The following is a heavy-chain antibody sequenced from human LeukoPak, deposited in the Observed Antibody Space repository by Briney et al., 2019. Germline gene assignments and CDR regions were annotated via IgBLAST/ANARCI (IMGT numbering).Heavy chain of an antibody. CDR1: GVTFSSYA. J-gene: IGHJ4*02. Sequence: GGSLRLSCAASGVTFSSYAMHWGGQAPGKGLEGVALIRYDGSNEYYADSVKGRFTISRDNSKNTLYLQMNSLRAEDTAIYYCAKDHEGYSYGSGFDYWGQGTLVTVSS. CDR2: IRYDGSNE. V-gene: IGHV3-30*02. D-gene: IGHD5-18*01. CDR3: AKDHEGYSYGSGFDY.